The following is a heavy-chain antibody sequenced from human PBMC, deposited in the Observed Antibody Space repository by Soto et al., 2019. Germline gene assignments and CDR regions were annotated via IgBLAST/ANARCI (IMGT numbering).Heavy chain of an antibody. CDR3: ARGSSWRDY. Sequence: ETLSRTGTVAVGSSRSFNWSWIRQPSGKGLDWIGRIYIVGRTNYNPSLKSRVTMSVDTSKNQFSLRLNSVTAADTAMYYCARGSSWRDYWGQGTMFTVSS. D-gene: IGHD6-13*01. J-gene: IGHJ4*02. CDR1: VGSSRSFN. CDR2: IYIVGRT. V-gene: IGHV4-4*07.